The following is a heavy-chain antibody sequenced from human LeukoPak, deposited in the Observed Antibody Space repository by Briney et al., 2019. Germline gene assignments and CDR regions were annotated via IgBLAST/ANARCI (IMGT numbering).Heavy chain of an antibody. D-gene: IGHD3-10*01. CDR3: AKDLTGGSGSYSSLFDY. V-gene: IGHV3-30*02. CDR1: GFTFSSYS. CDR2: IRYDGSNK. Sequence: PGGSLRLSCAASGFTFSSYSMNWVRQAPGKGLEWVAFIRYDGSNKYYADSVKGRFTISRDNSKNTLYLQMNSLRAEDTAVYYCAKDLTGGSGSYSSLFDYWGQGTLVTVSS. J-gene: IGHJ4*02.